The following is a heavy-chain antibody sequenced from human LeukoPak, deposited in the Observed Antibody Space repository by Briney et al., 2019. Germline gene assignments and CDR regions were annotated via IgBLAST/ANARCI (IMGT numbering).Heavy chain of an antibody. CDR3: ARFVVSTTGTMHYGMDV. Sequence: GASVKVSCKASGYTFTSYDINWVRQATGQGLEWMGWMNPNSGNTGYAQKFQGRVTMTRNTSISTAYMELSSLRSEDTAVYYCARFVVSTTGTMHYGMDVWGQGTTVTVSS. CDR2: MNPNSGNT. CDR1: GYTFTSYD. V-gene: IGHV1-8*01. D-gene: IGHD1-1*01. J-gene: IGHJ6*02.